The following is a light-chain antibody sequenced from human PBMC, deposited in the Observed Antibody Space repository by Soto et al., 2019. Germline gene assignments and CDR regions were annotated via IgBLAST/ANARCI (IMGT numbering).Light chain of an antibody. J-gene: IGKJ2*01. CDR2: GAS. V-gene: IGKV3-15*01. CDR3: QQYNNWPPYT. Sequence: EIVMTQSPATLSVSPGERATLSCRASQSVSSNLAWYQQKPGQAPRLLIYGASTRATRIPARFSGSGSGTEFTLTISSLQSEDFAVYYCQQYNNWPPYTFGHGTKLEIK. CDR1: QSVSSN.